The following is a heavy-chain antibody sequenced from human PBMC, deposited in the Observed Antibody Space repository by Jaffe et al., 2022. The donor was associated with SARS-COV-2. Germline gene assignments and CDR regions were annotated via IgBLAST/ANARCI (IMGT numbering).Heavy chain of an antibody. V-gene: IGHV3-43*02. CDR1: GFTFDDYA. CDR2: ISGDGGST. CDR3: AKDGDYYDTPAGMDV. J-gene: IGHJ6*02. Sequence: EVQLVESGGGVVQPGGSLRLSCAASGFTFDDYAMHWVRQAPGKGLEWVSLISGDGGSTYYADSVKGRFTISRDNSKNSLYLQMNSLRTEDTALYYCAKDGDYYDTPAGMDVWGQGTTVTVSS. D-gene: IGHD3-22*01.